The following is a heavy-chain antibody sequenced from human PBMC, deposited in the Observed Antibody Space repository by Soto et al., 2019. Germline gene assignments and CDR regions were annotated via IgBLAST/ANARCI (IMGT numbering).Heavy chain of an antibody. V-gene: IGHV4-34*01. Sequence: QVQLQQWGAGLLKPSETLSLTCAVYGGSFSGYYWSWIRQPPGKGLEWIGEINHSGSTNYNPSLKSRVTISVDTSKNQFSLKLSSVTAADTAVYYCARARTSVRYSYGSSWFDPWGQGTLVTVSS. CDR2: INHSGST. D-gene: IGHD5-18*01. J-gene: IGHJ5*02. CDR1: GGSFSGYY. CDR3: ARARTSVRYSYGSSWFDP.